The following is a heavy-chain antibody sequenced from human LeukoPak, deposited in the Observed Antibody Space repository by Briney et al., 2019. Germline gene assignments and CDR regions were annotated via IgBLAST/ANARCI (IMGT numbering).Heavy chain of an antibody. CDR1: GGSISSGGYY. CDR2: INHSGST. D-gene: IGHD3-3*01. CDR3: ARGRYYDFWSGYHTGKNWFDP. Sequence: PSETLSLTCTVSGGSISSGGYYWSWIRQPPGKGLEWIGEINHSGSTNYNPSLKSRVTILVDTSKNQFSLKLSSVTAADTAVYYCARGRYYDFWSGYHTGKNWFDPWGQGTLVTVSS. J-gene: IGHJ5*02. V-gene: IGHV4-39*07.